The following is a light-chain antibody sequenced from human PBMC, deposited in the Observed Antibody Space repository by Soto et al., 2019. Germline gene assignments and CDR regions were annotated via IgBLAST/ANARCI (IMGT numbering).Light chain of an antibody. V-gene: IGKV1-6*01. CDR1: QDIKND. CDR2: AAS. CDR3: LHDYTYPRT. Sequence: AIQVTQSPSSLSASVGDRVTITCRASQDIKNDLGWYQQTPGKTPKLLIYAASTLQSGVPSRFSGSGSGTYFTLTIRSLEPEDSGTYYCLHDYTYPRTFGQGTTVEIK. J-gene: IGKJ1*01.